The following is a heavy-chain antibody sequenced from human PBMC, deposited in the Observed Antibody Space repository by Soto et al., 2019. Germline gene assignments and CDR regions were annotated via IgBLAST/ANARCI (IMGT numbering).Heavy chain of an antibody. V-gene: IGHV1-69*13. CDR2: IIPIFGTA. CDR1: GGTFSSYA. D-gene: IGHD1-26*01. Sequence: SVKVSCKASGGTFSSYAISWVRQAPGQGLEWMGGIIPIFGTANYAQKFQGRVTITADESTSTAYMGLSSLRSEDTAVYYCAMPYSWSPDSSSCGMDFWGQGPTLTVSS. J-gene: IGHJ6*02. CDR3: AMPYSWSPDSSSCGMDF.